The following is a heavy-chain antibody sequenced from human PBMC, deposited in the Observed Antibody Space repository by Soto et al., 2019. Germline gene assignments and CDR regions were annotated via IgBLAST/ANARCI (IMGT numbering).Heavy chain of an antibody. CDR1: GFTFSSYS. J-gene: IGHJ6*02. CDR2: ISSSSSYI. V-gene: IGHV3-21*01. Sequence: GGSLRRSCAASGFTFSSYSMNWVRQAPGKGLEWVSSISSSSSYIYYADSVKGRFTISRDNAKNSLYLQMDSLRAEDTAVYYCASGYRSGGSCPSYYYYYGMDVWGRGTTVTVSS. CDR3: ASGYRSGGSCPSYYYYYGMDV. D-gene: IGHD2-15*01.